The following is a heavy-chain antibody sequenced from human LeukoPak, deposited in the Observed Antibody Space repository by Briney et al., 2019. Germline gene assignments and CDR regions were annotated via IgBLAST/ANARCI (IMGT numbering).Heavy chain of an antibody. V-gene: IGHV3-53*01. CDR2: IYSGGST. Sequence: PGGSLRLSCAASGFTVSSNYMTWVRQAPGKGLEWVSVIYSGGSTYYADSVKGRFTISRDNSKNTLSLQMNSLRAEDTAVYYCARNSGYDLPFDCWGQGTLVTVFS. D-gene: IGHD5-12*01. CDR1: GFTVSSNY. J-gene: IGHJ4*02. CDR3: ARNSGYDLPFDC.